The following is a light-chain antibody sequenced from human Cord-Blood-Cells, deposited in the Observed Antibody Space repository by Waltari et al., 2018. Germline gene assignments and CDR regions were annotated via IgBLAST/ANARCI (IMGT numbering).Light chain of an antibody. CDR1: SSDVGGYNY. Sequence: QSALTQPASVSGSPGQSITISCTGTSSDVGGYNYVSWYQQHPGKAPTLMIYDVSKRPSGVSIRFSVSKSDNTASLTISGLQAEDEADYDCSSYTSSSTWVFGGGTKLTVL. J-gene: IGLJ3*02. CDR2: DVS. CDR3: SSYTSSSTWV. V-gene: IGLV2-14*01.